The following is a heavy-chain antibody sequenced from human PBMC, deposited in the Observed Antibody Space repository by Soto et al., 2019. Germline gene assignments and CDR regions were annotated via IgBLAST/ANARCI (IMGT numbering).Heavy chain of an antibody. J-gene: IGHJ6*03. Sequence: HVTLKESGPVLVKPTETLTLTCTVSGFSLSNGKVGVSWIRQPPGKALEWLAHIFSNDEKSYRTSLKSRLTISEDTSKSKVVLTMTNVDPVDTATYYCAWIVFGRSVAGGYFYMDVWGKGTTVTVSS. CDR2: IFSNDEK. CDR3: AWIVFGRSVAGGYFYMDV. D-gene: IGHD6-19*01. CDR1: GFSLSNGKVG. V-gene: IGHV2-26*01.